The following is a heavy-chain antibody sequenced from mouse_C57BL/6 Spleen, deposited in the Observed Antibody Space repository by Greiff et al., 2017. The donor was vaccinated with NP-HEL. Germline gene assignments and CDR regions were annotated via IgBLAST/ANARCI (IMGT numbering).Heavy chain of an antibody. D-gene: IGHD1-1*01. CDR1: GFTFSDYG. CDR2: ISSDSSTI. J-gene: IGHJ1*03. Sequence: EVKLVESGGGLVKPGGSLKLSCAASGFTFSDYGMHWVRQAPKKGLEWVAYISSDSSTIYYADTVKGRFTISRDNAKNTLCVQMTSLRSEDKAMYYCARPYYYGSRGYFDVWGTGTTVTVSS. V-gene: IGHV5-17*01. CDR3: ARPYYYGSRGYFDV.